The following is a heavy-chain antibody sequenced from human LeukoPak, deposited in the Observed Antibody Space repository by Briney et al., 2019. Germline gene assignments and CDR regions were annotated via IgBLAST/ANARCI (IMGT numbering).Heavy chain of an antibody. J-gene: IGHJ4*02. CDR3: ARSPFYCSGGSCYPYLYY. CDR1: GFSLSTSGVG. Sequence: SGPTLVNPTQTLTLTCTFSGFSLSTSGVGVGWIRQPPGKALEWLALIYWDDDKRYSPSLKSRLTITKDTSKNQVVLTMTNMDPVDTATYYCARSPFYCSGGSCYPYLYYWGQGTLVTVSS. CDR2: IYWDDDK. D-gene: IGHD2-15*01. V-gene: IGHV2-5*02.